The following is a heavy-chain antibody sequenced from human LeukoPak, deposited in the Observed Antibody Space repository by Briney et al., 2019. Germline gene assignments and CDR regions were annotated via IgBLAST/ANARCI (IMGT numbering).Heavy chain of an antibody. CDR3: ATISDLLYYFDS. Sequence: GGSLRLSCAASGFTVSSNYMSWVRQAPGKGLEWGSLISTGGKSYYADSVKGRFTLSRDNSKNTVYLQMTSLRVEDTAMYYCATISDLLYYFDSWGQGTLVTVSS. CDR1: GFTVSSNY. CDR2: ISTGGKS. J-gene: IGHJ4*02. V-gene: IGHV3-66*01.